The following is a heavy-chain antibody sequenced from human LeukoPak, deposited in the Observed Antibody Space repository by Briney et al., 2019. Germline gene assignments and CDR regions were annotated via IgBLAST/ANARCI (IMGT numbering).Heavy chain of an antibody. J-gene: IGHJ4*02. CDR3: ARVRSWFGYPRPDYFDY. CDR2: IYYSGST. D-gene: IGHD3-10*01. Sequence: SETLSLTCTVSGGSISSCYWSWIRQPPGKGLEWIGYIYYSGSTNYNPSLKSRVTISVDTSKNQFSLKLSSVTAADTAVYYCARVRSWFGYPRPDYFDYWGQGTLVTVSS. CDR1: GGSISSCY. V-gene: IGHV4-59*01.